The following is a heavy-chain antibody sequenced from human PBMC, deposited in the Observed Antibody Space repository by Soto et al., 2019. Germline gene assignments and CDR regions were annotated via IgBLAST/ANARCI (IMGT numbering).Heavy chain of an antibody. CDR2: IYWDDDK. V-gene: IGHV2-5*02. Sequence: QITLKESGPTLVKPTQTLTLTCTFSGFSLSSTRLAVGWIRQPPGKALEWLALIYWDDDKRYSPFLKSRLTITKDTSKNQVVLTMSNMDPVDTARYYCAHIVVAGLGYYLDYWGQGTRVTVSS. J-gene: IGHJ4*02. CDR1: GFSLSSTRLA. D-gene: IGHD6-19*01. CDR3: AHIVVAGLGYYLDY.